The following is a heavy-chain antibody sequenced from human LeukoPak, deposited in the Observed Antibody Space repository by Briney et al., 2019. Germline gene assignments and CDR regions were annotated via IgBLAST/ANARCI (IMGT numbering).Heavy chain of an antibody. V-gene: IGHV4-59*01. Sequence: SETLSLTCTVSGGSISRDYWSWIRQPPGKELDWIGYIYYTGSTNYNPSLNSRLTISLETSKNQFSLNLSSVTAADTAVYYCARDSAGGSSLDYWGPGILVTVSS. CDR3: ARDSAGGSSLDY. CDR1: GGSISRDY. D-gene: IGHD6-13*01. J-gene: IGHJ4*02. CDR2: IYYTGST.